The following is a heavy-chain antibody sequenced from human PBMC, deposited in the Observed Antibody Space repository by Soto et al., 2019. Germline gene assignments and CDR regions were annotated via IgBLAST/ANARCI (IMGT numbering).Heavy chain of an antibody. CDR3: ARGSRITMVRGVNRFDP. Sequence: PSETLSLTCTVSGGSISSYYWSWIRQPPGKGLEWIGEINHSGSTNYNPSLKSRVTISVDTSKNQFSLKLSSVTAADTAVYYCARGSRITMVRGVNRFDPWGQGTLVTVSS. V-gene: IGHV4-34*01. D-gene: IGHD3-10*01. CDR1: GGSISSYY. CDR2: INHSGST. J-gene: IGHJ5*02.